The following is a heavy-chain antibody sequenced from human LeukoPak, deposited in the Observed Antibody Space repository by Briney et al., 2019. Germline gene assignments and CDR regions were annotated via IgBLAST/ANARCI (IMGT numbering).Heavy chain of an antibody. D-gene: IGHD3-3*01. CDR1: GFTFSSYG. CDR3: ANARTIFGVVDLDVLDY. Sequence: GGSLRLSCAASGFTFSSYGMHWVRQAPGKGLEWVAFIRYDGSNKYYADSVKGRFTISRDNSKNTLYLQMNSLRAEDTAVYYCANARTIFGVVDLDVLDYWGQGTLVTVSS. V-gene: IGHV3-30*02. CDR2: IRYDGSNK. J-gene: IGHJ4*02.